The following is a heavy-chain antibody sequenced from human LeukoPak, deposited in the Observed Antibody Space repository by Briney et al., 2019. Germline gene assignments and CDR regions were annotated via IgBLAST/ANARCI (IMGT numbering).Heavy chain of an antibody. CDR1: GGSFSGYY. J-gene: IGHJ3*02. Sequence: SETLSLTCAVYGGSFSGYYWSWLRQPPGKGLEWIGEINHSGSTNYNPSLKSRVTISVDTSKNQFSLKLSSVTAADTAVYYCARDLGYYDSSGLRDAFDIWGQGTMVTVSS. D-gene: IGHD3-22*01. CDR2: INHSGST. CDR3: ARDLGYYDSSGLRDAFDI. V-gene: IGHV4-34*01.